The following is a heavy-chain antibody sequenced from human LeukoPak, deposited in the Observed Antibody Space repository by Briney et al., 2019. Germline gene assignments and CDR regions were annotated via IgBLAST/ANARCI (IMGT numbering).Heavy chain of an antibody. J-gene: IGHJ4*02. CDR1: GFSFEDYS. D-gene: IGHD1-1*01. Sequence: GGSLRLSCAASGFSFEDYSMHWVRQAPGKGLEWVSLIDWHGGNTYYAESVKGRFTISRDNSKNSLFLQMNSLRTEDSALYYCVRDMGGATRGYFHHWGLGTLVTVSS. V-gene: IGHV3-43*01. CDR2: IDWHGGNT. CDR3: VRDMGGATRGYFHH.